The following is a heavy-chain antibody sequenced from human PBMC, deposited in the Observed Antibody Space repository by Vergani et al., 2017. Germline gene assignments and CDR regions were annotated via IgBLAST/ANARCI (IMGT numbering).Heavy chain of an antibody. Sequence: QVQLQESGPGLVKPSQTLSLTCTVSGGSISSYYWSWIRQPPGKGLEWIGYIYYSGSTNYNPSLKSRVTISVDTSKNQFSLKLSPVTAADTAVYYCARGEMWDFQRSAFDIWGQGTMVTVSS. J-gene: IGHJ3*02. CDR1: GGSISSYY. V-gene: IGHV4-59*01. CDR2: IYYSGST. D-gene: IGHD1-26*01. CDR3: ARGEMWDFQRSAFDI.